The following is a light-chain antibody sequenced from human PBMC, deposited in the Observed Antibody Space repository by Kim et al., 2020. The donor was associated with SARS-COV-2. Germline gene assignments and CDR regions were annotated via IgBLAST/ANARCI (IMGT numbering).Light chain of an antibody. J-gene: IGLJ2*01. V-gene: IGLV2-14*03. CDR3: SSYTSSSTLVV. CDR2: DVS. Sequence: QSVTISCTATSRAVGGYNYVSWYQQHPGTAPKLMIYDVSSRPSGISDLFSGSKSGYTASLTISGLRAEDEADYFCSSYTSSSTLVVFGAGTQLTVL. CDR1: SRAVGGYNY.